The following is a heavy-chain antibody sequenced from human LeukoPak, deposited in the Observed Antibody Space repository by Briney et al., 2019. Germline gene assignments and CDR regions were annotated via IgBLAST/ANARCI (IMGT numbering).Heavy chain of an antibody. CDR1: GYTFTSYG. CDR2: ISAYNGNT. D-gene: IGHD6-13*01. J-gene: IGHJ6*02. CDR3: ARHGNRLGTEDSSSSWYWNGMDV. Sequence: GASVKVSCKASGYTFTSYGISWVRQAPGQGLEWMGWISAYNGNTNYAQKLQGRVTMTTDTSTSTAYMELRSLRSDDTAVYYCARHGNRLGTEDSSSSWYWNGMDVWGQGTTVTVSS. V-gene: IGHV1-18*01.